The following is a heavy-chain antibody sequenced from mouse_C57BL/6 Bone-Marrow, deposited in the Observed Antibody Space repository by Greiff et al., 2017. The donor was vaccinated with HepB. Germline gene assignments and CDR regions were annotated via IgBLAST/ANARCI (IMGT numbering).Heavy chain of an antibody. V-gene: IGHV5-9-1*02. J-gene: IGHJ3*01. Sequence: EVQGVESGEGLVKPGGSLKLSCAASGFTFSSYAMSWVRQTPEKRLEWVAYISSGGDYIYYADTVKGRFTISRDNARNTLYLQMSSLKSEDTAMYYCTRDTAQATVAYWGQGTLVTVSA. CDR2: ISSGGDYI. CDR1: GFTFSSYA. CDR3: TRDTAQATVAY. D-gene: IGHD3-2*02.